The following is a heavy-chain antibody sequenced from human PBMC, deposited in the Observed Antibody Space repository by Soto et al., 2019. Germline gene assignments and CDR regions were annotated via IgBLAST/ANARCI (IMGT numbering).Heavy chain of an antibody. J-gene: IGHJ4*02. V-gene: IGHV4-59*08. Sequence: ETLSLTCTVSGGSISSYYWSWIRQPPGKGLEWIGYIYYSGSTDYNPSLKSRVTISVDTSKNQFSLKLSSVTAADTAVYYCAKTPRSAFRGVIYFDYWGQGTLVTVSS. CDR3: AKTPRSAFRGVIYFDY. CDR2: IYYSGST. D-gene: IGHD3-10*01. CDR1: GGSISSYY.